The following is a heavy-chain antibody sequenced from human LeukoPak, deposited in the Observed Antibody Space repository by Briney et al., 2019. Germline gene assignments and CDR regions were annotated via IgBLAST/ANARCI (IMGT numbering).Heavy chain of an antibody. Sequence: SETLSLTCAVYGGSFSGYYWSWIRQPPGKGLEWIGEINHSGSTNYNPSLKSRVTISVDTSKNQFSLKLSSVTAADTAVYYCARGRIRWQTRGAFDIWGQGTMVTVSS. D-gene: IGHD4-23*01. CDR2: INHSGST. CDR1: GGSFSGYY. CDR3: ARGRIRWQTRGAFDI. V-gene: IGHV4-34*01. J-gene: IGHJ3*02.